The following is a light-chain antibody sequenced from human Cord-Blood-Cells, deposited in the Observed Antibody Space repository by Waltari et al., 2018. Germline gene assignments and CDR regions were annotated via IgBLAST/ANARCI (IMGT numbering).Light chain of an antibody. CDR1: QSISSY. Sequence: DIKMTKSPSSLSASVGDRVTLTCQASQSISSYLNWYQQKPGKAPKLLIYAASSLQSGVPSRFSGSGSGTDVTLTISSLQPEDFAAYYCQQSYSTPYSFGQGTKLEIK. CDR2: AAS. V-gene: IGKV1-39*01. J-gene: IGKJ2*03. CDR3: QQSYSTPYS.